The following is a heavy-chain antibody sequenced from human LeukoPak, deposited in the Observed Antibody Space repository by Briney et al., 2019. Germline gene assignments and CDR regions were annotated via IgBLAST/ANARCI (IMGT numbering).Heavy chain of an antibody. D-gene: IGHD6-19*01. J-gene: IGHJ4*02. CDR3: ARVAVAYFDY. CDR1: GFTVSSTH. Sequence: GGSLRLSCAASGFTVSSTHMGWVRQAPGKGLEWVSVIYSGGAAYYPDSVKGRFTISRDLSKNTLYLQMNDLRAEDTAVYCCARVAVAYFDYWGQGTLVTVSS. V-gene: IGHV3-66*01. CDR2: IYSGGAA.